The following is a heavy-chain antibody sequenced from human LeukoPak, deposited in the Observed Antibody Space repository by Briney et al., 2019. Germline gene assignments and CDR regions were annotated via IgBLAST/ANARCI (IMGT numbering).Heavy chain of an antibody. CDR2: INPNSGGT. CDR3: AGTFDYGDYGEYYFDY. Sequence: ASVKVSCKASGYTLTGYYMHWVRQAPGQGLEWMGWINPNSGGTNYAQKFQGRVTMTRDTSISTAYMELSRLRSDDTAVYYCAGTFDYGDYGEYYFDYWGQGTLVTVSS. D-gene: IGHD4-17*01. V-gene: IGHV1-2*02. CDR1: GYTLTGYY. J-gene: IGHJ4*02.